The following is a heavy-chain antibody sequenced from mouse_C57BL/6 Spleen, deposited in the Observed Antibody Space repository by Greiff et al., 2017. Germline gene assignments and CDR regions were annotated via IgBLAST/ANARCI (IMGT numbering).Heavy chain of an antibody. J-gene: IGHJ3*01. Sequence: EVQVVESGGGLVKPGGSLKLSCAASGFTFSSYAMSWVRQTPEKRLEWVATISDGGSYTYYPDNVKGRFTISRDNAKNNLYLQMSHLKSEDTAMYYCARDSSPLAYWGQGTLVTVSA. V-gene: IGHV5-4*01. D-gene: IGHD3-1*01. CDR2: ISDGGSYT. CDR1: GFTFSSYA. CDR3: ARDSSPLAY.